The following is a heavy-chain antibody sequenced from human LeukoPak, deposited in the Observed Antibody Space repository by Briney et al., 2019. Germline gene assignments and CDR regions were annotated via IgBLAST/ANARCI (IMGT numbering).Heavy chain of an antibody. CDR1: GFTFSSYA. Sequence: GRSLRLSCAASGFTFSSYAMHWVRQAPGKGLEWVALISYDGSNNYYADSVKGRFTISRDNSKNTLYLQMNTLRADDTAVYYCAKDHGSSDWYYFDYWGQGTLVTVSS. J-gene: IGHJ4*02. D-gene: IGHD6-13*01. CDR3: AKDHGSSDWYYFDY. CDR2: ISYDGSNN. V-gene: IGHV3-30*04.